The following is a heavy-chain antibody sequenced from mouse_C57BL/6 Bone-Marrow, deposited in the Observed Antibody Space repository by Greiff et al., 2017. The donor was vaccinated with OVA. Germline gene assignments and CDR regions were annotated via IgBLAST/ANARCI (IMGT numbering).Heavy chain of an antibody. V-gene: IGHV1-52*01. Sequence: QVQLQQPGAELVRPGSSVKLSCKASGYTFTSYWMHWVKQRPIQGLEWIGNIDPSDSETHYNQKFKDKATLTVDKSSSTAYMQLSSLTSEDSAVYYCARAYYDLSWFAYWGQGTLVTVSA. CDR2: IDPSDSET. J-gene: IGHJ3*01. CDR1: GYTFTSYW. D-gene: IGHD2-10*01. CDR3: ARAYYDLSWFAY.